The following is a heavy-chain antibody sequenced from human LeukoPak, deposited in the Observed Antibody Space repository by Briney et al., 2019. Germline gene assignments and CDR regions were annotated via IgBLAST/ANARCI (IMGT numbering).Heavy chain of an antibody. CDR3: AGGREYYDSSGYYPIYYYYYMDV. V-gene: IGHV1-69*05. CDR1: GRTLTSYT. CDR2: IIPIFGTA. Sequence: SVKVSCKASGRTLTSYTISWVRRAPGQGLEWMGGIIPIFGTANYAQKFQGRVTMTRNTSISTAYMELSSLRSEDTAVYYCAGGREYYDSSGYYPIYYYYYMDVWGKGTTVTISS. D-gene: IGHD3-22*01. J-gene: IGHJ6*03.